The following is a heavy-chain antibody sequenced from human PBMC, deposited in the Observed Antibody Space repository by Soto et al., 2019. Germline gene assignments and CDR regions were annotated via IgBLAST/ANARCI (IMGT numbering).Heavy chain of an antibody. CDR1: GYSFTTYW. CDR2: IYPGDSDT. D-gene: IGHD6-13*01. Sequence: GESLKISCKGSGYSFTTYWIGWVRQMPGKGLEWMGIIYPGDSDTRYSPSFQGQVTISADTSISTAYLQWSSLKASDTAIYYCAVFRSSWFGDGRLDSWGPGTLVTVSS. V-gene: IGHV5-51*01. J-gene: IGHJ4*02. CDR3: AVFRSSWFGDGRLDS.